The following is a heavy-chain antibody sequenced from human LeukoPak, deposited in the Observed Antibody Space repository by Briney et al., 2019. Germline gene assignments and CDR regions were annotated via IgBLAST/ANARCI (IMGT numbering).Heavy chain of an antibody. Sequence: ASVKVSCKASGYTFTGYYMHWVRQAPGQGLEWMGWINPNSGGTNYAQKFQGRVTITADKSTSTAYMELSSLRSEDTAVYYCARDRGHSSSWYLGGWFDPWGQGTLVTVSS. CDR2: INPNSGGT. CDR1: GYTFTGYY. V-gene: IGHV1-2*02. D-gene: IGHD6-13*01. CDR3: ARDRGHSSSWYLGGWFDP. J-gene: IGHJ5*02.